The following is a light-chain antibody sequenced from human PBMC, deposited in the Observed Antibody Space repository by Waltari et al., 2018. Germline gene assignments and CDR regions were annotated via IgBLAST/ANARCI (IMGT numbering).Light chain of an antibody. V-gene: IGLV4-69*01. CDR2: VNSDGSH. CDR1: SGHSSNI. Sequence: QLVLTQSPSASASLGASVKLTCTLDSGHSSNIIAWHQQKPEKGPRFLMKVNSDGSHTKGDEIPERFSGSSSGPERYLTISSVQSEDEADYYCQTGGHGTWVFGGVTKLTVL. CDR3: QTGGHGTWV. J-gene: IGLJ3*02.